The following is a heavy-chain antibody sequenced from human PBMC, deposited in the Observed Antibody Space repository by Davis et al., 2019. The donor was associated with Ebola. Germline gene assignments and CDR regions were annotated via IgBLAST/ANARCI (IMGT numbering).Heavy chain of an antibody. CDR2: INHSGST. Sequence: GSLRLSCAVYGGSSSGYYWSWIRQPPGKGLEWIGEINHSGSTNYNPSLKSRVTISVDTSKNQFSLKLSSVTAADTAVYYCARGYYYESSGYPYWGQGTLVTVSS. V-gene: IGHV4-34*01. CDR1: GGSSSGYY. CDR3: ARGYYYESSGYPY. J-gene: IGHJ4*02. D-gene: IGHD3-22*01.